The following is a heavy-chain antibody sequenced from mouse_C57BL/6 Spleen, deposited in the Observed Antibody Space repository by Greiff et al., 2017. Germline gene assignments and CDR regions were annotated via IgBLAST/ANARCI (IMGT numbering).Heavy chain of an antibody. CDR1: GYTFTSYW. Sequence: QVQLQQPGAELVKPGASVKLSCKASGYTFTSYWMQWVKQRPGQGLEWIGEIDPSDSYTNYNQKFKGKATLTVDTSSSTAYMQLSSLTSEDSAVYYCARTVTTAVERAMDDWGQGTSVTVSS. CDR2: IDPSDSYT. V-gene: IGHV1-50*01. CDR3: ARTVTTAVERAMDD. D-gene: IGHD1-1*01. J-gene: IGHJ4*01.